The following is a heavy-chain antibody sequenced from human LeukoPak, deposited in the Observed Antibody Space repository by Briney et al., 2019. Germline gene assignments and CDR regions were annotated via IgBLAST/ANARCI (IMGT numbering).Heavy chain of an antibody. D-gene: IGHD1-26*01. Sequence: SETLSLTCAVYGGSFSGYYWSWIRQPPGKGLEWIGEINHSGSTNYNPSLKSRVTISLDTSKNQFSLKPTSVTAADTAVYYCARGRVGALRRWFDPWGQGTLVTVSS. CDR2: INHSGST. CDR1: GGSFSGYY. V-gene: IGHV4-34*01. J-gene: IGHJ5*02. CDR3: ARGRVGALRRWFDP.